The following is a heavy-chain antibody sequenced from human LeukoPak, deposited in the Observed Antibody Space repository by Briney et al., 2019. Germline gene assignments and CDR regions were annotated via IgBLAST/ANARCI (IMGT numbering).Heavy chain of an antibody. CDR1: GYTFTGYY. CDR3: ATQRGSCLWGTDFDY. CDR2: INPNSGDT. D-gene: IGHD3-16*01. Sequence: EASVKVSCKASGYTFTGYYMHWVRQAPGQGLEWMGWINPNSGDTKYAQKFQGRVTMTRDTSISTAYMELSRLRSDDTAVYYCATQRGSCLWGTDFDYWGQGTLVTVSS. J-gene: IGHJ4*02. V-gene: IGHV1-2*02.